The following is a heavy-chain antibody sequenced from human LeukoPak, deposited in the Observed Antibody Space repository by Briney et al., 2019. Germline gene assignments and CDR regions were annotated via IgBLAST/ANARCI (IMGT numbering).Heavy chain of an antibody. J-gene: IGHJ4*02. Sequence: GGSLRLSCAASGFTSSSYWMSWVRQPPGKGLEWVSSIFPSGGEIHYADSVRGRFTISRDNSKSTLSLQMNSLRAEDTAIYYCATYRQVLLPFESWGQGTLVTVSS. CDR1: GFTSSSYW. CDR3: ATYRQVLLPFES. CDR2: IFPSGGEI. V-gene: IGHV3-23*01. D-gene: IGHD2-8*02.